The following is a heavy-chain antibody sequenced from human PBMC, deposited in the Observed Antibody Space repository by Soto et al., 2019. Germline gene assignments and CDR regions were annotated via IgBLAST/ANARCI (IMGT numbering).Heavy chain of an antibody. D-gene: IGHD4-4*01. V-gene: IGHV3-74*01. CDR1: GFSFGNYW. CDR3: ARGGLSTGHYYGMDV. J-gene: IGHJ6*02. Sequence: EAQLEESGGGLVQPGGSLRLSCAASGFSFGNYWIHWVRQAPGWGLVWVSRILIDGNFTSYVDSVKGRFTMTRDNSKKMLFLQMNSLRAEDTAVYYCARGGLSTGHYYGMDVWGQGTTVTVSS. CDR2: ILIDGNFT.